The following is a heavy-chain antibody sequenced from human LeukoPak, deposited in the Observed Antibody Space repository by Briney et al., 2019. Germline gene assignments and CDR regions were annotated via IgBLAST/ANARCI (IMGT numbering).Heavy chain of an antibody. Sequence: GGSLRLSCAASGFTFSSSAMTWVRQAPGKGLEWVSIISDSGGSTYYADSVKGRFTISRDNSRSTVYMQMNSLRAEDTAVYYCARLQISSSGYYYGMDVWGQGTTVTVSS. J-gene: IGHJ6*02. CDR1: GFTFSSSA. CDR3: ARLQISSSGYYYGMDV. D-gene: IGHD6-6*01. CDR2: ISDSGGST. V-gene: IGHV3-23*01.